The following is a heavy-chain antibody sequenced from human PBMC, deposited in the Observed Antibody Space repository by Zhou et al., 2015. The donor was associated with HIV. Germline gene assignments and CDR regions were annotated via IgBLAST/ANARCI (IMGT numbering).Heavy chain of an antibody. CDR3: ARDRGDGYNLADAFDI. D-gene: IGHD5-24*01. CDR2: IIPIFGTA. CDR1: GGTFSSYA. J-gene: IGHJ3*02. V-gene: IGHV1-69*01. Sequence: QVQLVQSGAEVKKPGSSVKVSCKASGGTFSSYAISWVRQAPGQGLEWMGGIIPIFGTANYAQKFQGRVTITADESTSTAYMELSSLRSEDTAVYYCARDRGDGYNLADAFDIWGQGTMVTVSS.